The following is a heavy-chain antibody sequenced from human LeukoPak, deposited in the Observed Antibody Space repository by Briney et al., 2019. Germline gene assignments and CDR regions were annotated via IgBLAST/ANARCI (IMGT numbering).Heavy chain of an antibody. CDR2: LYYSGNT. CDR3: AGWMQLWSTTLNGLKSFQH. Sequence: SETLSLTCTVSGGSISSSHYYCGSIRQPPGNGLEWHGSLYYSGNTYYNPSVKSRVTISVDTSKNQFSLRLSSVTAADSAVHYCAGWMQLWSTTLNGLKSFQHWGQGTLVTVSS. V-gene: IGHV4-39*01. J-gene: IGHJ1*01. CDR1: GGSISSSHYY. D-gene: IGHD5-18*01.